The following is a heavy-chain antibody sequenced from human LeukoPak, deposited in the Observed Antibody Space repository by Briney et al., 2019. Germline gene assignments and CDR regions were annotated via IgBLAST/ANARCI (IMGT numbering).Heavy chain of an antibody. CDR2: IRYDGSNK. D-gene: IGHD3-9*01. CDR3: AKPNDILTGYYIPEYFQH. J-gene: IGHJ1*01. CDR1: GFTFSSHG. Sequence: GGSLTLSCAASGFTFSSHGTHWVRQAPGERREWVAFIRYDGSNKYYGDAVKGRFTISRDNSKNTLYVQMNSLRAEDTAVYYGAKPNDILTGYYIPEYFQHWGQGTLVTVPS. V-gene: IGHV3-30*02.